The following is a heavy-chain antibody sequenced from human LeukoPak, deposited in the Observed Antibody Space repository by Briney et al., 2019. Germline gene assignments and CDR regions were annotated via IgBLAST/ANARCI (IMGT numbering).Heavy chain of an antibody. CDR3: ARAKNDYGDRGLDY. CDR2: INHSGST. CDR1: GGSFSGYY. Sequence: SETLSLTCAVYGGSFSGYYWSWIRQPPGQGLEWIGEINHSGSTNYNPSLKSRVTISVDTSKNQFSLKLSSVTAADTAVYYCARAKNDYGDRGLDYWGQGTLVTVSS. V-gene: IGHV4-34*01. J-gene: IGHJ4*02. D-gene: IGHD4-17*01.